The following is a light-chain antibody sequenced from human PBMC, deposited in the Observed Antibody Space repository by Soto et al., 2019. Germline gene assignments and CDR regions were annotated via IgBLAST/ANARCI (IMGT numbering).Light chain of an antibody. CDR3: SSYASTSIPHVV. V-gene: IGLV2-14*01. CDR1: SSDVGGYNY. Sequence: QSALNQPASESGSPGQSITISCTGTSSDVGGYNYVSWYQQHPGKAPKLMIYDVSNRPSGVSNRFSGSKSGNTASLTISGLQAEDEADYYCSSYASTSIPHVVFGGGTKVTVL. CDR2: DVS. J-gene: IGLJ2*01.